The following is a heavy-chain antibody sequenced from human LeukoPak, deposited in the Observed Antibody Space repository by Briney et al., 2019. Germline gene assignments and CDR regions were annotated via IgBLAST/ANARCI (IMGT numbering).Heavy chain of an antibody. D-gene: IGHD2-15*01. CDR2: ISSSSSYI. V-gene: IGHV3-21*01. CDR1: GFTFSSYS. J-gene: IGHJ3*02. CDR3: ARDHIYCSGGSCYPGDAFDI. Sequence: GGSLRLSCAASGFTFSSYSMNWVRQAPGKGLEWVSSISSSSSYIYYADSVKGRFTISRDNAKNSLYLQMNSLRAEDTAVYYCARDHIYCSGGSCYPGDAFDIWGQGTMVTVSS.